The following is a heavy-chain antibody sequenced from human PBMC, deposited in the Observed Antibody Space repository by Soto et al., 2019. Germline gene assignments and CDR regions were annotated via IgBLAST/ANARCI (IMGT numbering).Heavy chain of an antibody. CDR2: IIPIFGTA. D-gene: IGHD3-10*01. V-gene: IGHV1-69*13. CDR3: AREGFEFSVSGPHDAFDI. CDR1: RATFRSCA. J-gene: IGHJ3*02. Sequence: SVKVSCKASRATFRSCAISWVRQAPAQGLEWMGGIIPIFGTANCAQKFQGRFTITADEPTSTAYMELSSLRSEDTAVYYCAREGFEFSVSGPHDAFDIWGQGTMVTVSS.